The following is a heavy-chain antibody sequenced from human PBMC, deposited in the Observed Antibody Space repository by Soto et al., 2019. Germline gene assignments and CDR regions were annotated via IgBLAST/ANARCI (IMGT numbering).Heavy chain of an antibody. V-gene: IGHV1-2*02. J-gene: IGHJ6*02. CDR1: GYTFTGYY. CDR3: ARESGYPQGNYGMDV. CDR2: TNPNSGGT. Sequence: ASVKVSCKASGYTFTGYYMHWVRQAPGQGLEWMGWTNPNSGGTNYAQKFQGRVTMTRDTSISTAYMELSRLRSDDTAVYYCARESGYPQGNYGMDVWGQGTTVTVSS. D-gene: IGHD3-22*01.